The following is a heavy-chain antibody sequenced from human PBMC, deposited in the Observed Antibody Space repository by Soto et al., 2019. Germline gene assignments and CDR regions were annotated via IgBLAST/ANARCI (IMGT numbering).Heavy chain of an antibody. V-gene: IGHV3-15*01. CDR3: TTDCSRGSCYPGDHYYYYGMDV. D-gene: IGHD2-15*01. CDR1: GFSFSYAW. CDR2: VKSKTDGGTT. J-gene: IGHJ6*02. Sequence: EVQLVESGGGLVKPGGSLRLSCAASGFSFSYAWMSWVRQAPGKGLEWVGRVKSKTDGGTTDYAAPVKGRFTISRDDSKTTVYLQMNSLKTEDTAVYYCTTDCSRGSCYPGDHYYYYGMDVWGPGTTVTVSS.